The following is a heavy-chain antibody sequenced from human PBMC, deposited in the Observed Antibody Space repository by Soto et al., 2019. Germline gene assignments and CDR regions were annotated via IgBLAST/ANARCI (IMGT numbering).Heavy chain of an antibody. CDR3: EADPRAFYGSGRHYYYYGMDV. J-gene: IGHJ6*02. Sequence: SVKVSCKASGGTFSSYAISWARQAPGQGLEWMGGIIPIFGTANYAQKFQGRVTITADESTSTAYMELSSLRSDDTAVYYCEADPRAFYGSGRHYYYYGMDVWGQGTTGTVSS. V-gene: IGHV1-69*13. CDR2: IIPIFGTA. CDR1: GGTFSSYA. D-gene: IGHD3-10*01.